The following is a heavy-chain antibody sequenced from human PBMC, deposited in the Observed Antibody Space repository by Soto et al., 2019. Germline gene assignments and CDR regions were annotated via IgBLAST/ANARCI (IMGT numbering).Heavy chain of an antibody. CDR1: GFTFSSYG. CDR3: AEMGWYGGNHFDY. CDR2: ISYDGSNK. V-gene: IGHV3-30*03. D-gene: IGHD6-19*01. Sequence: PGGSLRLSCAASGFTFSSYGMHWVRQAPGKGLEWVAVISYDGSNKYYADSVKGRFTISRDNSKNTLYLQMNSLRAEDTAVYYCAEMGWYGGNHFDYWGQGTLVTVS. J-gene: IGHJ4*02.